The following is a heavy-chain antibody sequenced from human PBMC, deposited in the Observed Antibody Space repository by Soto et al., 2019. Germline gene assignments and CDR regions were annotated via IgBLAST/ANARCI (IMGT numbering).Heavy chain of an antibody. D-gene: IGHD2-2*01. V-gene: IGHV3-23*01. CDR2: ISGSGGST. J-gene: IGHJ4*02. Sequence: EVQLLESGGGLVQPGGSLRLSCAASGFTFSSYAMSWVRQAPGKGLEWVSAISGSGGSTYYADSVKGRFTISRDNSKNTLYLQMSSLRAEDTAVYYCAKGGSRYCSSTSCYADYWGQGTLVTVSS. CDR3: AKGGSRYCSSTSCYADY. CDR1: GFTFSSYA.